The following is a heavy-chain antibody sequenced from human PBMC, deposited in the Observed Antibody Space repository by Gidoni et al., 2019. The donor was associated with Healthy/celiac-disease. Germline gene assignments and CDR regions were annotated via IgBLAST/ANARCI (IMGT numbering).Heavy chain of an antibody. CDR3: ARDARITMVRGTPAFDI. Sequence: EVQLVESGGGLVQPGGSLRLSCAASGFTFSTSWMSWVRQAPGKGLEWVANIKQDGSEKYYVDSVKGRFTISRDNAKNSLYLQMNSLRAEDTAVYYCARDARITMVRGTPAFDIWGQGTMVTVSS. V-gene: IGHV3-7*01. CDR1: GFTFSTSW. D-gene: IGHD3-10*01. J-gene: IGHJ3*02. CDR2: IKQDGSEK.